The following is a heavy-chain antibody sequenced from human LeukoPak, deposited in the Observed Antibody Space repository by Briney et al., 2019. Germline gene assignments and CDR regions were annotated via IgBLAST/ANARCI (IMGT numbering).Heavy chain of an antibody. CDR2: ISAYNGNT. D-gene: IGHD1-26*01. CDR1: GYTFTSYG. Sequence: ASVKVSCKASGYTFTSYGISWVRQAPGQGLEWMGWISAYNGNTNYAQELQGRVTMTTDTSTSTAYMELRSLRSDDTAVYYCARRGSYYTYYYGMDVWGQGTTVTVSS. CDR3: ARRGSYYTYYYGMDV. V-gene: IGHV1-18*01. J-gene: IGHJ6*02.